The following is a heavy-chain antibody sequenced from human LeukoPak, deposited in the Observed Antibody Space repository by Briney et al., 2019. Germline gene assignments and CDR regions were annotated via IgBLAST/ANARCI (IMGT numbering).Heavy chain of an antibody. J-gene: IGHJ4*02. Sequence: GGSLRLSCTTSGFTFTNYGMHWVRQAPGKGLEWVAVISYDGNNKYYADSVKGRFTVSRDDSKNTLYLQLNSLSAEDTAVYFCAKDLFPFTHYYDTSVYYAFDHWGQGTLVTVSS. CDR2: ISYDGNNK. CDR1: GFTFTNYG. D-gene: IGHD3-22*01. V-gene: IGHV3-30*18. CDR3: AKDLFPFTHYYDTSVYYAFDH.